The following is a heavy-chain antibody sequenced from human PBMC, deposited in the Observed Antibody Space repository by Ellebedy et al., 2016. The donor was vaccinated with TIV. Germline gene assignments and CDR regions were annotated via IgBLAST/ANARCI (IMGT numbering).Heavy chain of an antibody. CDR1: GFTFSSYA. J-gene: IGHJ5*02. CDR3: ARDLPECSGGSCYYGWFDP. Sequence: GESLKISCAASGFTFSSYAMHWVRQAPGKGLEWVTVISYDGGDEYYADSVKGRFTISRDNSKNTLYLQMNSLRSEDTAVYYCARDLPECSGGSCYYGWFDPWGQGTLVTVSS. D-gene: IGHD2-15*01. CDR2: ISYDGGDE. V-gene: IGHV3-30-3*01.